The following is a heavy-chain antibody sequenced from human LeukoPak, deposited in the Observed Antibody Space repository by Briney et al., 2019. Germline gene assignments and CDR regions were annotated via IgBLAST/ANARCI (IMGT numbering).Heavy chain of an antibody. Sequence: PGGSLRLSCGASGFTFRSYEMNWVRQAPGKGLEWVSYISSSGSTIYYADSVKGRFTISRDNAENSLYLQMNSLRAEDTAVYYCAAEAAYYYDSRDAFDAWGQGTMVTVSS. CDR3: AAEAAYYYDSRDAFDA. V-gene: IGHV3-48*03. J-gene: IGHJ3*01. CDR1: GFTFRSYE. CDR2: ISSSGSTI. D-gene: IGHD3-22*01.